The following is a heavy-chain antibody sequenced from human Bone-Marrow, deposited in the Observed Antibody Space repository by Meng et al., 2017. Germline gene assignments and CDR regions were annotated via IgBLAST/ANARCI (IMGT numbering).Heavy chain of an antibody. CDR2: ISSSGSTI. CDR3: ARDLGGRITMVRGVIGDAFDI. D-gene: IGHD3-10*01. J-gene: IGHJ3*02. CDR1: GFTFSSYE. V-gene: IGHV3-48*03. Sequence: GGSLRLSCAASGFTFSSYEMNWVRQAPGKGLEWVSYISSSGSTIYYADSVKGRFTISRDNSKNTLYLQMNSLRAEDTAVYYCARDLGGRITMVRGVIGDAFDIWGQGTMVTVSS.